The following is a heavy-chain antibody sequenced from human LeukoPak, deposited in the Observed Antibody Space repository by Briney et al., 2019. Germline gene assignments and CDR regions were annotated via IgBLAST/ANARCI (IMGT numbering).Heavy chain of an antibody. CDR2: INHSGST. J-gene: IGHJ4*02. Sequence: SETLSLTCAVSGGSISSSNWWSWVRQPPGKGLEWIGEINHSGSTNYNPSLKSRVTISVDTSKNQFSLKLSSVTAADTAVYHCARVTVGALDYWGQGTLVNVSS. CDR1: GGSISSSNW. CDR3: ARVTVGALDY. V-gene: IGHV4-4*02. D-gene: IGHD1-26*01.